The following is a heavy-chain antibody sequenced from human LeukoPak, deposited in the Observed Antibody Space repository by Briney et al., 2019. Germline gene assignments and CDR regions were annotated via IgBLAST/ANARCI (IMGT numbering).Heavy chain of an antibody. CDR2: IYHSGST. J-gene: IGHJ4*02. CDR1: AGSISSSNW. Sequence: PSETLSLTCTVSAGSISSSNWWSWVRQPPGKGLEWIGEIYHSGSTNYNPSLNSRVTISVDKSKNQFSLKLSFVTAADTAVFYCAGTQHGELDYWGQGALVTVSS. D-gene: IGHD7-27*01. V-gene: IGHV4-4*02. CDR3: AGTQHGELDY.